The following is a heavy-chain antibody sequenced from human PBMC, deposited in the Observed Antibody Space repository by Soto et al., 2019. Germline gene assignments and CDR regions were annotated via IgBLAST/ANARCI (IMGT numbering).Heavy chain of an antibody. CDR2: INHSGST. CDR1: GGSFSGYY. V-gene: IGHV4-34*01. D-gene: IGHD7-27*01. J-gene: IGHJ3*02. CDR3: ARGTANWGSWNAFDI. Sequence: SETLSLTCAVYGGSFSGYYWSWIRQPPGKGLEWIGEINHSGSTNYNPSLKSRVTISVDTSKNQFSLKLSSVTAADTAVYYCARGTANWGSWNAFDIWGQGTMVTVSS.